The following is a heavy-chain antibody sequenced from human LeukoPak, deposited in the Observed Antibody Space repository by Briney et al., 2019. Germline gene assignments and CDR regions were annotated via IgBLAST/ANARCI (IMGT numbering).Heavy chain of an antibody. V-gene: IGHV3-23*01. CDR2: ISGSGDST. CDR3: ARTSTVVTPGLGY. J-gene: IGHJ4*02. CDR1: GFTFSSYA. D-gene: IGHD4-23*01. Sequence: GGSLRLSCAASGFTFSSYAMSWVRQAPGKGLEWVSVISGSGDSTHYADSVKGRFTISRDNAKNSLYLQMNSLRAEDTAVYYCARTSTVVTPGLGYWGQGTLVTVSS.